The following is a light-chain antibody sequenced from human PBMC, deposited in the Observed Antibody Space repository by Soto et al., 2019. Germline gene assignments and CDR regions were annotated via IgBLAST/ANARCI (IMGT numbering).Light chain of an antibody. J-gene: IGKJ4*01. CDR1: QGVSSW. V-gene: IGKV1-12*01. Sequence: DIQMTQSPSSVSASVGDRVTITCRASQGVSSWLAWYQKKPGKAPNLLIYAASSLQSWVPSRFSGSGSGTDFTLTISSLQPEDFATYYGQQADTFPLTFGGGTKVEIK. CDR3: QQADTFPLT. CDR2: AAS.